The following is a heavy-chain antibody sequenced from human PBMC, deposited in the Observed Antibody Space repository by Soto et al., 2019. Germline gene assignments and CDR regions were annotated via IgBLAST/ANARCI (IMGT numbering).Heavy chain of an antibody. CDR2: ISYDGSNK. CDR3: AKDRRPNYYYGMDV. V-gene: IGHV3-30*18. D-gene: IGHD6-25*01. Sequence: QVQLVESGGGVVQPGRSLRLSCAASGFTFSSYGMHWVRQAPGKGLEWVAVISYDGSNKYYADSVKGRFTISRDNSKNTLYRKMNSLRAEDTAVYYCAKDRRPNYYYGMDVWGQGTTVTVSS. J-gene: IGHJ6*02. CDR1: GFTFSSYG.